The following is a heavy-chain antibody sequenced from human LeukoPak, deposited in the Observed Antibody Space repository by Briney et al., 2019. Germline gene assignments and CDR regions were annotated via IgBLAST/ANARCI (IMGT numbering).Heavy chain of an antibody. D-gene: IGHD3-22*01. CDR1: GFTFSTYG. Sequence: GGSLRLSCETSGFTFSTYGMHWVRQAPGKGLGWVAFIRSDGTEKYYVDSVKGRFTISRDNSKNTLYLQMNSLRPEDTALYYCAKDGDTGGYSYFDYWGQGTLVTASS. CDR3: AKDGDTGGYSYFDY. CDR2: IRSDGTEK. V-gene: IGHV3-30*02. J-gene: IGHJ4*02.